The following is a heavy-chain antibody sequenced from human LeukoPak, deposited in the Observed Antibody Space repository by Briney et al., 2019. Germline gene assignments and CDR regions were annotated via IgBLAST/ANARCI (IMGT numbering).Heavy chain of an antibody. Sequence: SETLSLTCTVSGGSISSSSYYWGWIRQPPGKGLEWIGYIYHSGSTYYNPSLKSRVTISVDRSKNQFSLKLSSVTAADTAVYYCARDFSAAFDIWGQGTMVTVSS. CDR3: ARDFSAAFDI. J-gene: IGHJ3*02. D-gene: IGHD2/OR15-2a*01. CDR2: IYHSGST. CDR1: GGSISSSSYY. V-gene: IGHV4-39*07.